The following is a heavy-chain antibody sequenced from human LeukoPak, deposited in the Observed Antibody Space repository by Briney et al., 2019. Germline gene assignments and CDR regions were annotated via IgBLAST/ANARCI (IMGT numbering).Heavy chain of an antibody. CDR3: AKQEYGDYVSDWFDP. CDR2: ISRNGDTT. Sequence: PGGSLRLSCSASGFTFSTFPMHWVRQAPGKGLEYFSAISRNGDTTYYADSVKGRFTISRDNSKNTLYLQMNSLRAEDTAVYYCAKQEYGDYVSDWFDPWGQGTLVTVSS. CDR1: GFTFSTFP. J-gene: IGHJ5*02. V-gene: IGHV3-64*04. D-gene: IGHD4-17*01.